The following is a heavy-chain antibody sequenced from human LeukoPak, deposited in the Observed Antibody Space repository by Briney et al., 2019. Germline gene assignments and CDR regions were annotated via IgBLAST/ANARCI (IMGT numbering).Heavy chain of an antibody. Sequence: SQTLSLTCTVSGGSISSGSYYWSWIRQPAGKGLEWIGRIYTSGSANYNPSLKSRVTISVDTSKNQFSLKLSSVTAADTAVYYCARGSGTYYYDSSGYYLDYWGQGTLVTVSS. V-gene: IGHV4-61*02. CDR3: ARGSGTYYYDSSGYYLDY. CDR1: GGSISSGSYY. CDR2: IYTSGSA. D-gene: IGHD3-22*01. J-gene: IGHJ4*02.